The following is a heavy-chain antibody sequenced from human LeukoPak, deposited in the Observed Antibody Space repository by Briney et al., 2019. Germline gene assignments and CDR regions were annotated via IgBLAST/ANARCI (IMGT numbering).Heavy chain of an antibody. CDR1: GFTFGDYA. D-gene: IGHD2-15*01. J-gene: IGHJ4*02. CDR3: TRDQEKEDTVFDY. CDR2: IRSKAYGWTT. Sequence: GGSLRLSCTASGFTFGDYAMSWVRQAPGKGLEWVGFIRSKAYGWTTEYAASVKGRFTISRDDSKSIAYLQMNSLKTEDTAVYYCTRDQEKEDTVFDYWGQGTLVTVSS. V-gene: IGHV3-49*04.